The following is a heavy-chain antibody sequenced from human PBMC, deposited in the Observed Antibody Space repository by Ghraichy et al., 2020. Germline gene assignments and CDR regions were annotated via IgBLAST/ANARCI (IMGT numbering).Heavy chain of an antibody. CDR2: INHSGST. Sequence: SETLSLTCAVYGGSFSGYYWSWIRQPPGKGLEWIGEINHSGSTNYNPSLKSRVTISVDTSKNQFSLKLSSVTAADTAVYYCARGGIAARPRAVAGGYWGQGTLVTVSS. J-gene: IGHJ4*02. V-gene: IGHV4-34*01. D-gene: IGHD6-6*01. CDR1: GGSFSGYY. CDR3: ARGGIAARPRAVAGGY.